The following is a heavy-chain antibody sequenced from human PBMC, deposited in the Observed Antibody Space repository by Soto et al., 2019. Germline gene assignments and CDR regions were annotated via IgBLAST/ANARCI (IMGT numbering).Heavy chain of an antibody. V-gene: IGHV6-1*01. CDR3: AKIPYCSSTSCYEGWFDP. Sequence: SHILPRTCSTAGARASRNTTAWNWLRQSPSTCLQWLGRTYYRSKWYNDSAVSVKSRITINPDTSKNQFSLQLNSVTPEDTAVYYCAKIPYCSSTSCYEGWFDPWGQGTLVTVSA. J-gene: IGHJ5*02. D-gene: IGHD2-2*01. CDR2: TYYRSKWYN. CDR1: GARASRNTTA.